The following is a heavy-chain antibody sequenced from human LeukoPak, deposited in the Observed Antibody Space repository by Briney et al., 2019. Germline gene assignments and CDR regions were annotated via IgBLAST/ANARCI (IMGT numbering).Heavy chain of an antibody. CDR1: GYTFTIYG. V-gene: IGHV1-18*01. CDR2: ISAYNGNT. J-gene: IGHJ6*02. Sequence: ASVKVSCTASGYTFTIYGISWVRQAPGQGLEWMGWISAYNGNTNYAQKLQGRVTMTTDTSTSTAYMELRSLRSDDTAVYYCARDDSGSYYYYYYYGMDVWGQGTTVTVSS. D-gene: IGHD1-26*01. CDR3: ARDDSGSYYYYYYYGMDV.